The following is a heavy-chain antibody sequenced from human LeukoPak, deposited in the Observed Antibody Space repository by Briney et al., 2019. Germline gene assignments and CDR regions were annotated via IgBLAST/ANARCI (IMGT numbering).Heavy chain of an antibody. CDR3: ASSRVVMRTTGALYYFDY. V-gene: IGHV3-23*01. D-gene: IGHD3-3*01. CDR1: GFTFSSYA. Sequence: PGGSLRLSCAASGFTFSSYAMSWVRQAPGKGLEWVSAISGSGGSTYYADSVKGRFTISRDNSKNTLYLQMNSLRAEDTAVYYCASSRVVMRTTGALYYFDYWGQGTLVTVSS. CDR2: ISGSGGST. J-gene: IGHJ4*02.